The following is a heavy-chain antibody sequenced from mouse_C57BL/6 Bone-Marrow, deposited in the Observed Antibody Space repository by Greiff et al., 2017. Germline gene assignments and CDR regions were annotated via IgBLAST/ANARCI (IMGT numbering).Heavy chain of an antibody. J-gene: IGHJ1*03. V-gene: IGHV1-42*01. Sequence: EVQLQQSGPELVKPGASVKISCKASGYSFTGYYMNWVKQSPEKSLEWIGEINPSTGGTTYNQKFKGKATLTVDKSSSTAYMELRSLTSEDSAVYYCARSGSSYVDWYFDVWGTGTTVTVSS. CDR2: INPSTGGT. CDR1: GYSFTGYY. D-gene: IGHD1-1*01. CDR3: ARSGSSYVDWYFDV.